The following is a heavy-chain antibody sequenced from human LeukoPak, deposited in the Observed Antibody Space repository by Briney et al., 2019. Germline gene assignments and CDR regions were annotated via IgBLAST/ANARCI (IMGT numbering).Heavy chain of an antibody. CDR2: ISGSGGST. D-gene: IGHD3-22*01. CDR1: GFTFSSYA. Sequence: PGGSLRLSCAVSGFTFSSYAMSWVRQAPGKGPEWLSAISGSGGSTTDADSVKGRFTTSRDNSKSTLYLQMNSLRAEDTAIYYCAKIFHTDGYYLGEHLFDAWGQGTLVTVSS. CDR3: AKIFHTDGYYLGEHLFDA. V-gene: IGHV3-23*01. J-gene: IGHJ5*02.